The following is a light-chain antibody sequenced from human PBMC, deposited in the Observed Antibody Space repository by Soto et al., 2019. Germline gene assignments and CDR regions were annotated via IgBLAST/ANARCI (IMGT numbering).Light chain of an antibody. J-gene: IGKJ1*01. V-gene: IGKV3-15*01. CDR1: QSVSSN. CDR2: DAS. CDR3: QQYNNWLWT. Sequence: EIVMTHSPTILSVSPGERATLSCRASQSVSSNLAWYQQKPGQPPRLLIYDASTRATGIPARFSGSGSGTEFTLTISSLQSEDFAVYYCQQYNNWLWTFGQGTKVDIK.